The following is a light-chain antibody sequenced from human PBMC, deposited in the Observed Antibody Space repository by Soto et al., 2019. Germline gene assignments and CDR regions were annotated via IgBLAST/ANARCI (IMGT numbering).Light chain of an antibody. J-gene: IGLJ2*01. V-gene: IGLV4-69*01. CDR1: SGHSNYA. CDR3: QTWGTGIQV. Sequence: QAVLTQSPSASASLGASVKLTCTLSSGHSNYAIAWHQLQPEKGPRYLMKLNSDGSHIKGDGIPDRFSGSSSGAERYLTISSLQSEDEADYYCQTWGTGIQVFGGGTKVTAL. CDR2: LNSDGSH.